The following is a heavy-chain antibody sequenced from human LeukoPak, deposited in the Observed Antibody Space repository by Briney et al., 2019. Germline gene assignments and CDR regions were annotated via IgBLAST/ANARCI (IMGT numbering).Heavy chain of an antibody. CDR2: IYYSGST. D-gene: IGHD3-22*01. V-gene: IGHV4-59*01. Sequence: SETLSLTCTVSGGSLSSYYWSWIRQPPGKGLEWIGYIYYSGSTNYNPSLKSRVTISVDTSKNQFSLKLSSVTAADTAVYYCARVGMYDSSGYYSIGLNYWGQGTLVTVSS. J-gene: IGHJ4*02. CDR3: ARVGMYDSSGYYSIGLNY. CDR1: GGSLSSYY.